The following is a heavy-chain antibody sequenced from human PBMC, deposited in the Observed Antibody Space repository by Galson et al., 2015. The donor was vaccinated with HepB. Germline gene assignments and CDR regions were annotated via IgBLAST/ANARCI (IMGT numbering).Heavy chain of an antibody. CDR3: ARDASDSHYDWNDSHYFDS. CDR1: GASISSVAYY. Sequence: TLSLTCTVSGASISSVAYYWSWIRQSAGKKLEWIGRIYSTMTTNYNPSLKSRVTMSIDTSKNQFSLKLTSVTAADTAVYYCARDASDSHYDWNDSHYFDSWGQGALVIVSS. CDR2: IYSTMTT. D-gene: IGHD1-20*01. V-gene: IGHV4-61*02. J-gene: IGHJ4*02.